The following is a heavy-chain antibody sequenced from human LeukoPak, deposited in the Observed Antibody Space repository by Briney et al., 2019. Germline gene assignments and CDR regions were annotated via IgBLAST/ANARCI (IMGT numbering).Heavy chain of an antibody. CDR1: GFTSNNAW. D-gene: IGHD1-26*01. CDR2: FKTKTDGGTA. Sequence: GGSLRLSCAVSGFTSNNAWMTWVRQAPGKGLEWVGRFKTKTDGGTADYAAPFKGRFTISRDDSKNTLYLQMDSLKTEDTAVYYCAAGRTRDYWGQGTLVTVSS. V-gene: IGHV3-15*01. J-gene: IGHJ4*02. CDR3: AAGRTRDY.